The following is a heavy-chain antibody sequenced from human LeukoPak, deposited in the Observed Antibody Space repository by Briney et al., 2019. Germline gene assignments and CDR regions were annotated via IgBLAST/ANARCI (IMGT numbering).Heavy chain of an antibody. Sequence: GGSLRLSCAASGFTFSTYAMNWVRQAPGKGLEWVSAISGSGDSTYYADSVKGRFTISRDNSKNTLYLQMNSLRAEDTAVYYCAKLGLYYDFWSGSDYWGQGTLVTVSS. J-gene: IGHJ4*02. CDR1: GFTFSTYA. V-gene: IGHV3-23*01. CDR2: ISGSGDST. D-gene: IGHD3-3*01. CDR3: AKLGLYYDFWSGSDY.